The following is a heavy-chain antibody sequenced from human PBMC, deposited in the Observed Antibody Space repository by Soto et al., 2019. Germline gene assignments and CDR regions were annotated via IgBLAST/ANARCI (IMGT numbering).Heavy chain of an antibody. CDR2: IDPTDSDT. V-gene: IGHV5-10-1*01. CDR3: LRHGANYDSSSGRAY. Sequence: GESLKISCKASGYGFTDYWMSWVRQMPEKGLEWMGRIDPTDSDTNYSPSVEGHVTISGDKSIRTAYLQWSSLKASDTAMYYCLRHGANYDSSSGRAYRGQGSMVNV. D-gene: IGHD3-3*01. CDR1: GYGFTDYW. J-gene: IGHJ6*01.